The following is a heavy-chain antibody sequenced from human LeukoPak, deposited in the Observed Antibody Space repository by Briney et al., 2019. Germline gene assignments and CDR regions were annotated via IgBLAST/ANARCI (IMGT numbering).Heavy chain of an antibody. CDR3: ARRNPFDP. J-gene: IGHJ5*02. CDR1: GGSISSSSYY. Sequence: SETLSLTCTVSGGSISSSSYYWGWIRQPPGKGLEWIGSIYYSGSTYYNPSLKSRVTISVDTSKNQFSLKLSSATAADTAVHYCARRNPFDPWGQGTLVTVSS. CDR2: IYYSGST. V-gene: IGHV4-39*01.